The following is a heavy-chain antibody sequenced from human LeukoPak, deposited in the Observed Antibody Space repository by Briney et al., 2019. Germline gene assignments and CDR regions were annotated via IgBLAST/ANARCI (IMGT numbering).Heavy chain of an antibody. CDR1: GGSISSYY. V-gene: IGHV4-59*01. CDR2: IYYSGST. CDR3: ARVTSGYYTGFDY. J-gene: IGHJ4*02. Sequence: KPSEPLSLTCTVSGGSISSYYWSWIRQPPGKGLEWIGYIYYSGSTNYNPSLKSRVTISVDTSKNQFSLKLSSVTAADTAVYYCARVTSGYYTGFDYWGQGTLVTVSS. D-gene: IGHD5-12*01.